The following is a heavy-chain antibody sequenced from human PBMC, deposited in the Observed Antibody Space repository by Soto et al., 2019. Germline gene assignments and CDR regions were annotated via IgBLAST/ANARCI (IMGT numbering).Heavy chain of an antibody. Sequence: GGSLRLSCAASGFTVSSNYMSWVRQAPGKGLEWVSVIYSGGSTYYADSVKGRFTISRDNSKNTLYLQMNSLRAEDTVVYYCARDTGSIYFDYWGQGTLVTVSS. J-gene: IGHJ4*02. CDR2: IYSGGST. CDR1: GFTVSSNY. D-gene: IGHD3-10*01. CDR3: ARDTGSIYFDY. V-gene: IGHV3-53*01.